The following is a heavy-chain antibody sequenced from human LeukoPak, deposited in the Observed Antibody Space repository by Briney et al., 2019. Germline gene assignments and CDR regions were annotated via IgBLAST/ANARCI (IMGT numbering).Heavy chain of an antibody. V-gene: IGHV3-48*01. D-gene: IGHD3-9*01. J-gene: IGHJ6*02. CDR2: ISSSSGTI. CDR1: GFTFSTYS. CDR3: TRDLMDYDVSTGLHHYYMDV. Sequence: GGSLRLSCAASGFTFSTYSMNWVCQAPGKGLEWVSYISSSSGTIFYADSVKGRFTISRDNAKNSLYLQMNTLRVEDTAVYYCTRDLMDYDVSTGLHHYYMDVWGQGTTVTVSS.